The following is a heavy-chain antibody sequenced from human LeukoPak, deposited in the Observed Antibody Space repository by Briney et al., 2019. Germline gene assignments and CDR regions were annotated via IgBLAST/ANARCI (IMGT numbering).Heavy chain of an antibody. CDR2: IYPDDSDT. V-gene: IGHV5-51*04. Sequence: GESLKISCEGSGYSFTNYWIDWLRQMPGKGLEGMGVIYPDDSDTRYSPSFQRQVPLSADKPIGTAYLQWSSLKASDTAMYYCAIGGDSSTSCYRCFNYWGQGTLVTVSS. CDR3: AIGGDSSTSCYRCFNY. D-gene: IGHD2-2*01. CDR1: GYSFTNYW. J-gene: IGHJ4*02.